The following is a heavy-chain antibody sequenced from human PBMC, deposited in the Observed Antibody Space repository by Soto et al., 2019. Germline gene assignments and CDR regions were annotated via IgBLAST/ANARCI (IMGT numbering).Heavy chain of an antibody. Sequence: SETLSLTCTVSGGSISSYYWSWIRQPPGKGLEWIGYIYYSGSTNYNPSLKSRVTISVDTSKNQFSLKLSSVTAADTAVYYCARHYQTRNNYYYGMDVWGQGTTVTVSS. CDR1: GGSISSYY. CDR3: ARHYQTRNNYYYGMDV. CDR2: IYYSGST. V-gene: IGHV4-59*08. J-gene: IGHJ6*02. D-gene: IGHD1-7*01.